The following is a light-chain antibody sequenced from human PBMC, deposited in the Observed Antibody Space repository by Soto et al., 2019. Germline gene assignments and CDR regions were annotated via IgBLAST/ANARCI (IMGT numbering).Light chain of an antibody. J-gene: IGLJ2*01. CDR2: EGS. CDR3: FSYAGSSTSVV. Sequence: QSALTQPASVSGSPGQSITISCTGTSSDVGSYNLVSWHQQHPGKAPKLMIYEGSKRPSGISNRFSGSKSGNTASLTISGLQAEDEAHYYCFSYAGSSTSVVFGGGTKLTVL. V-gene: IGLV2-23*01. CDR1: SSDVGSYNL.